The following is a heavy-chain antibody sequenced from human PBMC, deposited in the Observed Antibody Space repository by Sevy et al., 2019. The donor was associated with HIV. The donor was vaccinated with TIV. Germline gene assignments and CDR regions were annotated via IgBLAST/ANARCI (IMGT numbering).Heavy chain of an antibody. V-gene: IGHV1-2*02. CDR1: GYTFTDYY. Sequence: ASVKVSCKASGYTFTDYYMHWVRQAPGQGLEWMGWINPNSGGTNYSQKFQGRVTMTRDTSISTAYMELSRLRSDDTAVYYCARGGADTAMVTVFYWGQGTLVTVSS. D-gene: IGHD5-18*01. CDR3: ARGGADTAMVTVFY. CDR2: INPNSGGT. J-gene: IGHJ4*02.